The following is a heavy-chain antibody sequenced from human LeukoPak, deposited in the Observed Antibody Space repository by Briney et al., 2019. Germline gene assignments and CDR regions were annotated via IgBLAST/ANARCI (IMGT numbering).Heavy chain of an antibody. Sequence: GGSLRLSCAASGFIFSTYGMHLVRQAPGKGLEWVTFISSDGSVKYYADSVKGRFTISRDNSKNTLYLQMNSLRPEDTAVYYCDPHDSSSPFWGQGTLVTVSS. D-gene: IGHD6-6*01. CDR1: GFIFSTYG. J-gene: IGHJ4*02. CDR2: ISSDGSVK. V-gene: IGHV3-30*03. CDR3: DPHDSSSPF.